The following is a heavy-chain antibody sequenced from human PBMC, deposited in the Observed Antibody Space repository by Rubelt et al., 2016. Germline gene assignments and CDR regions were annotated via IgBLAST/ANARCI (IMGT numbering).Heavy chain of an antibody. CDR3: AKAPRIAAAAEFFDY. CDR2: ISSSGDST. Sequence: NRGEWVSAISSSGDSTYYVDSVKGRFTISRDNSKNTLYLQMISLRAEDTALYFCAKAPRIAAAAEFFDYWGQGTLVTVSS. D-gene: IGHD6-13*01. J-gene: IGHJ4*02. V-gene: IGHV3-23*01.